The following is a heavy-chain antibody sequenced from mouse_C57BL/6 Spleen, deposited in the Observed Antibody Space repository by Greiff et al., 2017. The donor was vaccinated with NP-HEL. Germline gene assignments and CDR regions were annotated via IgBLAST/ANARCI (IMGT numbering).Heavy chain of an antibody. CDR2: INPNNGGT. CDR1: GYTFTDYY. CDR3: ARLVTDY. D-gene: IGHD2-2*01. Sequence: VQLQQSGPELVKPGASVKISCKASGYTFTDYYMNWVKQSHGKSLEWIGDINPNNGGTSYNQKFKGKATLTVDKSSSTAYMELRSLTSEDSAVYYCARLVTDYWGQGTTLTVSS. J-gene: IGHJ2*01. V-gene: IGHV1-26*01.